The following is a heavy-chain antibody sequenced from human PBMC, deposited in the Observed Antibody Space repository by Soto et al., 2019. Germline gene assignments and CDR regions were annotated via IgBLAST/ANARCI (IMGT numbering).Heavy chain of an antibody. Sequence: SETLSLTCAVSGGSISSSNLWSGVRQPPGKGLEWIGEIYHSGSTNYNPSLKSRVTISVDKSKNQFSLKLSSVTAAATAVYYCARCYGSGSSYYYYYGMDVWGQGTTVTVSS. D-gene: IGHD3-10*01. V-gene: IGHV4-4*02. CDR3: ARCYGSGSSYYYYYGMDV. CDR2: IYHSGST. J-gene: IGHJ6*02. CDR1: GGSISSSNL.